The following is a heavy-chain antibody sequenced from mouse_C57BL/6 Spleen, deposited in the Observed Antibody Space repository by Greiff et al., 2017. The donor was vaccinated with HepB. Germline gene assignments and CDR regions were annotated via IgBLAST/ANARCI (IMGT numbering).Heavy chain of an antibody. CDR1: GFTFTDYY. D-gene: IGHD1-1*01. CDR2: IRNKANGYTT. Sequence: EVQLVESGGGLVQPGGSLSLSCAASGFTFTDYYMSWVRQPPGKALEWLGFIRNKANGYTTEYSAYVKGRFTISRDNSQSILYLQMNALRAEDSATYYCARSYYYYGSPYYAMDYWGQGTSVTVSS. V-gene: IGHV7-3*01. CDR3: ARSYYYYGSPYYAMDY. J-gene: IGHJ4*01.